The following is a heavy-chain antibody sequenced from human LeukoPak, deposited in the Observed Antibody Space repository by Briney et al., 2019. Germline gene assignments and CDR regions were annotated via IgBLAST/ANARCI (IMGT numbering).Heavy chain of an antibody. CDR2: ISWYGCST. CDR1: GFTFDHYT. Sequence: PGGSLRLSCAASGFTFDHYTMHWVRQAPGKGREWVSLISWYGCSTYYADSVKGRFTISRDNRKNALSLQMNSLIAEDTAFCYRAKDATHYCQYWGQGPVVSV. CDR3: AKDATHYCQY. V-gene: IGHV3-43*01. J-gene: IGHJ4*02.